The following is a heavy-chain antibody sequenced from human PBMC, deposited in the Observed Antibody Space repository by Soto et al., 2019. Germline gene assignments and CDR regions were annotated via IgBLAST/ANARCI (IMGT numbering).Heavy chain of an antibody. J-gene: IGHJ5*02. Sequence: EVQLVESGGGLVKPGGSLRLSCAASGFTFSSYSMNWVRQAPGKGLEWVSSISSSSSYIYYADSVKGRFTISRDNAKNSLYLQMNSLRAEGTAVYYCARDITDYGDYDRQSFDPWGQGTLVTVSS. D-gene: IGHD4-17*01. CDR3: ARDITDYGDYDRQSFDP. CDR2: ISSSSSYI. CDR1: GFTFSSYS. V-gene: IGHV3-21*01.